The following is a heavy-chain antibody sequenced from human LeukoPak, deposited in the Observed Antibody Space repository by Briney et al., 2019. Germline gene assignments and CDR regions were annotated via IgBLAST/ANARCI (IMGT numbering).Heavy chain of an antibody. CDR1: GYTFTGYY. Sequence: EASVTVSCKASGYTFTGYYMHWVRQAPGQGLEWMGWINPNSGGTNYAQKFQGRVTMTRDTSISTAYMELSRLRSDDTAVYYCARDRFPYYYDSSGSVFDYWGQGTLVTVSS. D-gene: IGHD3-22*01. CDR2: INPNSGGT. CDR3: ARDRFPYYYDSSGSVFDY. J-gene: IGHJ4*02. V-gene: IGHV1-2*02.